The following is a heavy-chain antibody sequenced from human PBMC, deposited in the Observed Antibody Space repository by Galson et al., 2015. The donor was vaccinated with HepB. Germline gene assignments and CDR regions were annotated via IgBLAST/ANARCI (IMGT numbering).Heavy chain of an antibody. CDR2: FDPEDGET. CDR1: GYTLTELS. Sequence: SVKVSCKVSGYTLTELSMHWVRQAPGKGLEWMGGFDPEDGETVYAQKFQGRVTMTEDTSTDTAYMELSSLRSEDTAVYYCATPVGATSAFDIWGQGTMVTVSS. J-gene: IGHJ3*02. V-gene: IGHV1-24*01. D-gene: IGHD1-26*01. CDR3: ATPVGATSAFDI.